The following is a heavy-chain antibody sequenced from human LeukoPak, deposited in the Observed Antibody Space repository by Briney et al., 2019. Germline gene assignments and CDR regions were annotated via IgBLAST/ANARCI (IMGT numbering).Heavy chain of an antibody. D-gene: IGHD6-13*01. J-gene: IGHJ1*01. CDR3: ANVIIVAAGYEYFQH. CDR1: GFTFSHYA. CDR2: ISGSGSDT. V-gene: IGHV3-23*01. Sequence: GGSLRLSCAAPGFTFSHYAMSWVRQAPGKGLERVSGISGSGSDTFYADSVKGRFTISRDNSKNTLYLQMSSLRAEDTAVYYCANVIIVAAGYEYFQHWGQGTLVSVSS.